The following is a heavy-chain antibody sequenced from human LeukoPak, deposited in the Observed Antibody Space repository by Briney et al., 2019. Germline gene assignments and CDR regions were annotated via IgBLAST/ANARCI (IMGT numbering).Heavy chain of an antibody. CDR3: ARDPNWGSGY. D-gene: IGHD7-27*01. J-gene: IGHJ4*02. CDR1: GFTFSSYT. Sequence: PGGSLRLSCATSGFTFSSYTMIWVRQAPGEGLEWVSIIGASGGDIHYADSVKGRFSISRDNPKNTLTLQMNSLRVDDTAVYYCARDPNWGSGYWGQGTLVTVSS. V-gene: IGHV3-23*01. CDR2: IGASGGDI.